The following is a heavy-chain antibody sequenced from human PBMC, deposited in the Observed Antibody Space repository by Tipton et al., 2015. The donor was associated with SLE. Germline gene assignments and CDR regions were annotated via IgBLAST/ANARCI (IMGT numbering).Heavy chain of an antibody. CDR1: GGSISSYY. D-gene: IGHD3-3*01. CDR3: ARADYDFWSGYRGYFDY. CDR2: IYYSGST. Sequence: TLSLTCTVSGGSISSYYWSWIRQPPGKELEWIGYIYYSGSTNYNPSLKSRVTISVDTSKNQFSLKLTSVTAADTAVYYCARADYDFWSGYRGYFDYWGQGTLVTVSS. V-gene: IGHV4-59*01. J-gene: IGHJ4*02.